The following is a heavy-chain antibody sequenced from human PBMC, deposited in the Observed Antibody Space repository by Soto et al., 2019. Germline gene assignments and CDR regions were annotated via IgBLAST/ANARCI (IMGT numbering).Heavy chain of an antibody. CDR2: IWYDGSNK. CDR1: GFTFSSHG. CDR3: ARWDDGRKFDP. Sequence: QAPLAESGGGVVQPGRSLRLSCAASGFTFSSHGMHWVRQAPGKGLEWVAVIWYDGSNKYYADYVKGRFTISRDNSKNMVYLQMNNLRAEDTAVYYCARWDDGRKFDPWGQGTLVTVSS. J-gene: IGHJ5*02. V-gene: IGHV3-33*01. D-gene: IGHD1-26*01.